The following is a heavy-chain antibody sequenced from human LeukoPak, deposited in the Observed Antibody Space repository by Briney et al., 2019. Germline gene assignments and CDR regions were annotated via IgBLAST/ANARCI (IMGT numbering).Heavy chain of an antibody. V-gene: IGHV6-1*01. J-gene: IGHJ6*02. Sequence: SQTLSLTCAISGDSVSSNSAAWNWIRQSPSSRLEWLGRTYYRSKWYNDYAVSVKSRITINPETSKNQFSLQLNSVTPEDTAVYYCALYYYYYGMDVWGQGTTVTVSS. CDR1: GDSVSSNSAA. CDR2: TYYRSKWYN. CDR3: ALYYYYYGMDV.